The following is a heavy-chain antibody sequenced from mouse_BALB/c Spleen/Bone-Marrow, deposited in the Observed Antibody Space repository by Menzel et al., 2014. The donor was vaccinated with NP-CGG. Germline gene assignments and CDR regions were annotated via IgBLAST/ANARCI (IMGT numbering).Heavy chain of an antibody. J-gene: IGHJ3*01. Sequence: VQLQQSGAELEKPRASVKMSCKASGYTFTNYWMHWVKQRPGQGLEWIGYIDPSTGYTEYNQKFKDKATLTADKSSSTAYMQLSSLTSEDSAVYYCARGGIYDGYSYWGQGTLVTASA. V-gene: IGHV1-7*01. CDR2: IDPSTGYT. D-gene: IGHD2-3*01. CDR1: GYTFTNYW. CDR3: ARGGIYDGYSY.